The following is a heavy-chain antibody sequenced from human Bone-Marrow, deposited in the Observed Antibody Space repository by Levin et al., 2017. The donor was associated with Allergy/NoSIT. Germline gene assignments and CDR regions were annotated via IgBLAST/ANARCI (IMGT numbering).Heavy chain of an antibody. V-gene: IGHV3-30*18. CDR2: ISYDGRII. D-gene: IGHD5-12*01. Sequence: GGSLRLSCAASGFTFSHYGMHWVRQVPGKGLEWVAVISYDGRIIHHADSVKGRVAISRDNSNSMLYLQMSSLRSEDTAVYFCVKDVWRYTGYETDYWGQGTLVTVSS. CDR3: VKDVWRYTGYETDY. CDR1: GFTFSHYG. J-gene: IGHJ4*02.